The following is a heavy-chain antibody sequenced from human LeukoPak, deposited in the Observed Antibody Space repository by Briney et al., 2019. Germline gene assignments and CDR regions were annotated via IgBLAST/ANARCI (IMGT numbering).Heavy chain of an antibody. J-gene: IGHJ4*02. V-gene: IGHV5-51*01. D-gene: IGHD4-11*01. Sequence: GESLKISCKGSGYSFTSYWIDWVRQMPGKGLEWMGIIYPGDSDTKYSPSFQGQVSISADKSTSTAYLHWSSLKASDTAMYYCARGRSKNDYWGQGALVTVSS. CDR3: ARGRSKNDY. CDR2: IYPGDSDT. CDR1: GYSFTSYW.